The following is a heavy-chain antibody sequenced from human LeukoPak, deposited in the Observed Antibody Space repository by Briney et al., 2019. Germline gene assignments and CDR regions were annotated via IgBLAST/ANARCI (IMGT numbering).Heavy chain of an antibody. J-gene: IGHJ6*02. CDR2: TVSEIDGGTT. D-gene: IGHD1-7*01. V-gene: IGHV3-15*04. Sequence: PGGSLRLSCAASGFTFNYAWMSWVRQVPGKGLEWVGQTVSEIDGGTTDYATPVKGRFTISRDDSKSTLYLQMNSLKIEDTAVYYCTTDEVWNYARKDVWGQGATVIVSS. CDR3: TTDEVWNYARKDV. CDR1: GFTFNYAW.